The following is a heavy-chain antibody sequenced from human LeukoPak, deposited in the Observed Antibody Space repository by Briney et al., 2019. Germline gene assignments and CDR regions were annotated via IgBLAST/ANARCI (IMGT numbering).Heavy chain of an antibody. J-gene: IGHJ4*02. CDR3: AAEDSSGYYYRDY. D-gene: IGHD3-22*01. CDR1: GFTFSDYY. Sequence: GGSLRLSCAASGFTFSDYYMSWIRQAPGKGLEWVPYISSSGSTIYYADSVKGRFTISRDNAKNSLYLQMNSLRAEDTAVYYCAAEDSSGYYYRDYWGQGTLVTVSS. CDR2: ISSSGSTI. V-gene: IGHV3-11*04.